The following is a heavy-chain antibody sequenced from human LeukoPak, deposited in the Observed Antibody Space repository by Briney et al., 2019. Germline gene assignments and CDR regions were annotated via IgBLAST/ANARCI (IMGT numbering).Heavy chain of an antibody. CDR3: AKFDDLAYCGGDCYSYNWFDP. D-gene: IGHD2-21*02. Sequence: GGSLRLSCAASGFIFNNYYMSWVRQAPGKGLEWVANIKEDGSEKYYVDSVKGRFTISRDNARNSLYLQMNSLRAEDTAVYYCAKFDDLAYCGGDCYSYNWFDPWGQGTLVTVSS. J-gene: IGHJ5*02. CDR2: IKEDGSEK. V-gene: IGHV3-7*03. CDR1: GFIFNNYY.